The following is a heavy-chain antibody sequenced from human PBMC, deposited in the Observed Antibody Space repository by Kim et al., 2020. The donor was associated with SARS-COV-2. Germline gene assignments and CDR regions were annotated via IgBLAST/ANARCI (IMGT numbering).Heavy chain of an antibody. D-gene: IGHD1-1*01. CDR3: ARHAREGYNQGFDP. Sequence: PSFQGQVTISADKSISTAYLQWSSLKASDTAMYYCARHAREGYNQGFDPWGQGTLVSVSS. J-gene: IGHJ5*02. V-gene: IGHV5-51*01.